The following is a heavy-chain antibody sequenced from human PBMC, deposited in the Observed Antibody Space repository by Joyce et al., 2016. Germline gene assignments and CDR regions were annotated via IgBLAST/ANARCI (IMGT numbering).Heavy chain of an antibody. D-gene: IGHD7-27*01. V-gene: IGHV4-59*11. CDR2: IYYSGST. Sequence: QVQLQESGPGLVKPSETPSLTCTVSGGSISIHYWSWTRQPPGKRLEWMGYIYYSGSTNYRPSLTSRVTISVDTSKNQFSLELRSVSAADTAVYYCARGLGTPYGMDVWGQGTTVTVSS. CDR3: ARGLGTPYGMDV. CDR1: GGSISIHY. J-gene: IGHJ6*02.